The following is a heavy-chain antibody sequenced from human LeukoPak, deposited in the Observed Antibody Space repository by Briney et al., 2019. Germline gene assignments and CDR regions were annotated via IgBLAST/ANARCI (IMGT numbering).Heavy chain of an antibody. Sequence: PGGSLRLSCAASGFTFSSYEMNWVRHAPGKGLEWVSYISSSGSTIYYADSVRGRFTISRDNAKNSLYLQMNSLRAEDTAVYYCARDGTVVVPAAIIFDYWGQGTLVTVSS. CDR2: ISSSGSTI. D-gene: IGHD2-2*01. CDR3: ARDGTVVVPAAIIFDY. V-gene: IGHV3-48*03. J-gene: IGHJ4*02. CDR1: GFTFSSYE.